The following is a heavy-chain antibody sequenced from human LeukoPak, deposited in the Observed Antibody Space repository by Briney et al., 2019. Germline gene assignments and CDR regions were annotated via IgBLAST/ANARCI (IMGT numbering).Heavy chain of an antibody. CDR1: GGSISSGGYY. D-gene: IGHD3-16*01. CDR3: ATSPSVGDPWFDY. CDR2: IYHSGST. J-gene: IGHJ4*02. Sequence: SETLSLTCTVSGGSISSGGYYWSWIRQPPGKGLEWIGYIYHSGSTYYNPSLKSRVTISVDRSKNQFSLKLSSVTAADTAVYYCATSPSVGDPWFDYWGQGTLVTVSS. V-gene: IGHV4-30-2*01.